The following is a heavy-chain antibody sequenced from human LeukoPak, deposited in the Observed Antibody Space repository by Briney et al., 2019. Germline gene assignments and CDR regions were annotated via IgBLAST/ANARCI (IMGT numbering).Heavy chain of an antibody. Sequence: SETLSLTCAVSGGAISSSNWGSWVSQPPGKGRGWVGDIYHSGSTNYNPSLKSRVTISVDKAKNQSSLKLSSVTAADTAVYYCARGHLYSSSWYGYWFDPWGQGTLVTVSS. CDR2: IYHSGST. CDR1: GGAISSSNW. J-gene: IGHJ5*02. V-gene: IGHV4-4*02. CDR3: ARGHLYSSSWYGYWFDP. D-gene: IGHD6-13*01.